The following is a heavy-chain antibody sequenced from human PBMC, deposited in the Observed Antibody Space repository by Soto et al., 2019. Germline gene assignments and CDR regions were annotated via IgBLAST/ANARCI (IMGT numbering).Heavy chain of an antibody. CDR2: IYYTGTT. J-gene: IGHJ5*01. Sequence: PSETLSLTCNVSGASVTNDRYYWSWIRQPPGKGLEWIGYIYYTGTTHYNPSVKSRVSILLDTSKDQFSLKLTSVTVADTAIYYCATILHSYGTNWVDSWGQGTLVTGS. D-gene: IGHD2-15*01. CDR3: ATILHSYGTNWVDS. CDR1: GASVTNDRYY. V-gene: IGHV4-30-4*01.